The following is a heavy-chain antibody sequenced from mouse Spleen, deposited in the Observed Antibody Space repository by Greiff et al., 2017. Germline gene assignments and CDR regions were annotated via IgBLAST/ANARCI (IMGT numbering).Heavy chain of an antibody. D-gene: IGHD1-1*01. V-gene: IGHV1-54*01. J-gene: IGHJ2*01. CDR3: AREGTTMVDY. Sequence: VKLQQPGTELVKPGTSVKVSCKASGYAFTNYLIEWVKQRPGQGLEWIGVINPGSGGTNYNEKFKGKATLTADKSSSTAYMQLSSLTSEDSAVYFCAREGTTMVDYWGQGTTLTVSS. CDR2: INPGSGGT. CDR1: GYAFTNYL.